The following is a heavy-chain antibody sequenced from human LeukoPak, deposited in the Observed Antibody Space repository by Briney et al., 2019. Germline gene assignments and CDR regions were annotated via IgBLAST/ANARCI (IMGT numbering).Heavy chain of an antibody. V-gene: IGHV3-23*01. J-gene: IGHJ3*02. CDR2: ISGSGGST. CDR3: AKAHMHGSGWYLRDDAFDI. CDR1: GFTFSTYA. D-gene: IGHD6-19*01. Sequence: GGSLRLSCAASGFTFSTYAMNWVRQAPGKGLEWVSAISGSGGSTYYADSVKGRFTISRDNSKNTLYLQMNSLRAEDTAVYYCAKAHMHGSGWYLRDDAFDIWGQGTMVTVSS.